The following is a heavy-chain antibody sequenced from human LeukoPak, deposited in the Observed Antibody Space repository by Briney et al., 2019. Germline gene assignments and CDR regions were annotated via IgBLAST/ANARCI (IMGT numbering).Heavy chain of an antibody. V-gene: IGHV4-61*02. CDR2: IYTSGST. CDR3: ARYGLAGYYFDY. CDR1: GGSISSGSYY. J-gene: IGHJ4*02. D-gene: IGHD3-16*01. Sequence: SETLSLTCTVSGGSISSGSYYWSWIRQPAGKGLEWIGRIYTSGSTNYNPSLKSRVTISVDTSKNQFSLKLSSVTAADTAVYYCARYGLAGYYFDYWGQGTLVTVSS.